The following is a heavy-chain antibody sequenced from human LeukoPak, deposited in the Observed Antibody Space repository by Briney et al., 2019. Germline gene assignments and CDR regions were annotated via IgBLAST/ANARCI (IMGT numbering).Heavy chain of an antibody. V-gene: IGHV3-21*01. CDR1: GFTFSTYG. CDR3: ARVGSPNSGNFGPFDY. J-gene: IGHJ4*02. CDR2: ISSSSSYI. Sequence: GGSLRLSCSASGFTFSTYGMNWVRQAPGKGLEWVSSISSSSSYIYYADSVKGRFTISRDNAKNTLYLQMNSLRAEDTAVYYCARVGSPNSGNFGPFDYWGQGTLVTVSS. D-gene: IGHD1-26*01.